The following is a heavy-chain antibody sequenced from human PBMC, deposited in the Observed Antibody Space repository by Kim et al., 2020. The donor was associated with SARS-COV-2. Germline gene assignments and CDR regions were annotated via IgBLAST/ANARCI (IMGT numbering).Heavy chain of an antibody. D-gene: IGHD2-2*01. J-gene: IGHJ6*02. CDR1: GYTFTSYY. CDR2: INPSGGST. V-gene: IGHV1-46*01. CDR3: ARALGYCSSTSCDPYYYYGMDV. Sequence: ASVKVSCKASGYTFTSYYMHWVRQAPGQGLEWMGIINPSGGSTSYAQKFQGRVTMTRDTSASTVYMELSSLRSEDTAVYYCARALGYCSSTSCDPYYYYGMDVWGQGTTVTVSS.